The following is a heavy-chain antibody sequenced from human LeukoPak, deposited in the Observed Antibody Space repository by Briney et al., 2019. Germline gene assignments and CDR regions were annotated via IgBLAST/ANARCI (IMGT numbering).Heavy chain of an antibody. CDR1: GDSINSGVSY. D-gene: IGHD3-9*01. CDR3: ARHLYDKTGRPLDS. Sequence: PSETLSLTCSVSGDSINSGVSYWAWIRPPPGKGLEWIGTIYYSGSAGSTYYNPSLKSRVTISVDTSKNQFSLNLSSVTAADTAIYYCARHLYDKTGRPLDSWGQGTLVTVSS. J-gene: IGHJ4*02. CDR2: IYYSGSAGST. V-gene: IGHV4-39*01.